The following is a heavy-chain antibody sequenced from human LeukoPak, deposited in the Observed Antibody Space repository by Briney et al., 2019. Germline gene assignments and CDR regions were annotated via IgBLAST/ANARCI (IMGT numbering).Heavy chain of an antibody. CDR2: FDPEDCET. V-gene: IGHV1-24*01. CDR1: GYTLTRYY. Sequence: ASVKVPCKASGYTLTRYYLHWLRQAPGKGLEWMGGFDPEDCETIYAQKFQGRVTMTEDTSTDTAYMELGSLRSEDTAVYYCATVKFRSSDFDYWGQGTLVTVSS. J-gene: IGHJ4*02. D-gene: IGHD6-6*01. CDR3: ATVKFRSSDFDY.